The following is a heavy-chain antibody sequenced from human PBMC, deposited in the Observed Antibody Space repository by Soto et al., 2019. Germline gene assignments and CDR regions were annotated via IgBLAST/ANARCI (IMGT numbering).Heavy chain of an antibody. D-gene: IGHD1-1*01. V-gene: IGHV1-18*01. CDR1: GYTFTSYG. J-gene: IGHJ4*02. CDR2: ISAHNGNT. Sequence: QVHLVQSGAEVKKPGASVKVSCKASGYTFTSYGITWVRQAPGQGLEWMGRISAHNGNTDYGQKLQGRVIVTRDTSTSTAYMELRSLRSDDTAVYYCARGRYGDYWGQGALVTVSS. CDR3: ARGRYGDY.